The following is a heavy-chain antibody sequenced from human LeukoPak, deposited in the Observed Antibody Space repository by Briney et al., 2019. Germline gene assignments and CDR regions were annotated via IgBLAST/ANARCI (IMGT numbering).Heavy chain of an antibody. V-gene: IGHV1-8*01. D-gene: IGHD6-13*01. Sequence: ASVKVSCKASGYTFTNYDINWVRQATGQGLEWMGWMNPNSGNTGYAQKFQGRATMTRDTSISTAYMELNSLRSEDTAVYYCATYSSSSVRGVDPWGQGTLVTVSS. CDR1: GYTFTNYD. CDR3: ATYSSSSVRGVDP. J-gene: IGHJ5*02. CDR2: MNPNSGNT.